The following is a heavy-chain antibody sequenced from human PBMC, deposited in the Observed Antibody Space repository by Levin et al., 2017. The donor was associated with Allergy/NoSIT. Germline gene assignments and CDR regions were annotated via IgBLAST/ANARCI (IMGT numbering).Heavy chain of an antibody. J-gene: IGHJ5*02. CDR1: GYTFTSYG. CDR3: ARDKNPMYYYDSSGYGIDP. Sequence: ASVKVSCKASGYTFTSYGISWVRQAPGQGLEWMGWISAYNGNTNYVQKLQGRVTMTTDTSTSTAYMELRSLRSDDTAVYYCARDKNPMYYYDSSGYGIDPWGQGTLVTVSS. D-gene: IGHD3-22*01. V-gene: IGHV1-18*01. CDR2: ISAYNGNT.